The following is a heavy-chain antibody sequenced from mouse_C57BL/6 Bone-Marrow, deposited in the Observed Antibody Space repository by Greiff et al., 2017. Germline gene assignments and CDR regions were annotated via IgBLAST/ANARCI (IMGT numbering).Heavy chain of an antibody. V-gene: IGHV5-4*01. D-gene: IGHD3-2*02. CDR3: ARERLRPAWFAY. CDR2: ISDGGSYT. J-gene: IGHJ3*01. CDR1: GFTFSSYA. Sequence: EVQVVESGGGLVKPGGSLKLSCAASGFTFSSYAMSWVRQTPEKRLEWVATISDGGSYTYYPDNVKGRFTISRDNAKNNLYLQMSHLKSEDTAMYYCARERLRPAWFAYWGQGTLVTVSA.